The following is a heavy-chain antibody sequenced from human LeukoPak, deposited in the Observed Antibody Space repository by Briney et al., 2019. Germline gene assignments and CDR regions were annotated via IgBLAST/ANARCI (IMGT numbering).Heavy chain of an antibody. CDR1: GYSFTSYW. D-gene: IGHD3-10*01. CDR3: ARPENYGSGSLGED. CDR2: IYLGDSDT. V-gene: IGHV5-51*01. Sequence: KSGESLKISCKGSGYSFTSYWIAWVRQMPGKGLEWMGIIYLGDSDTRYSPSFQGQVTISADKSISTAYLQWSSVKASDTAMYYCARPENYGSGSLGEDWGQGTLVTVSS. J-gene: IGHJ4*02.